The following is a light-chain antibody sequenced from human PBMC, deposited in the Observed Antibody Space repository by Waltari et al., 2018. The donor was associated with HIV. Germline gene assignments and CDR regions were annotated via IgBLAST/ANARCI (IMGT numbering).Light chain of an antibody. Sequence: QSVLTQPPSASGTPGQRVTISCSGSSSNIGSNTVSCFQQLPGTAPKLLIYSNNQRPSGVPDRFSGAKSGTSASLAITGLQSEDEADYYCAAWDDSLNGWVFGGGTKRTVL. CDR3: AAWDDSLNGWV. CDR2: SNN. J-gene: IGLJ3*02. V-gene: IGLV1-44*01. CDR1: SSNIGSNT.